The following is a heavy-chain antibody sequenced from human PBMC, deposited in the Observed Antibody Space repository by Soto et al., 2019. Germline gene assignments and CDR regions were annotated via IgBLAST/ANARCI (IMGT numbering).Heavy chain of an antibody. V-gene: IGHV1-2*04. D-gene: IGHD3-3*01. Sequence: ASVKVSCKASGYTXTGYYMHWVRQAPGQGLEWMGWINPNSGGTNYAQKFQGWVTMTRDTSISTAYMELSRLRSDDTAVYYCASTIFGVVGGDDAFDIWGQGTMVTVSS. CDR3: ASTIFGVVGGDDAFDI. CDR2: INPNSGGT. CDR1: GYTXTGYY. J-gene: IGHJ3*02.